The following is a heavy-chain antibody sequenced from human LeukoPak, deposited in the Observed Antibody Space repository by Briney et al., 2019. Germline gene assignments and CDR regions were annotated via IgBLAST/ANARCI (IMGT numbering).Heavy chain of an antibody. CDR3: AGGAPYYYDRGYFDY. D-gene: IGHD3-22*01. CDR1: GFTFSSYS. CDR2: ISSSSSTI. J-gene: IGHJ4*02. V-gene: IGHV3-48*01. Sequence: GGSLRLSCAASGFTFSSYSMNWVRQAPGKGLEGVSYISSSSSTIYYADSVKGRFTISRDNAKNSLYLQMNSLRAEDTAVYYCAGGAPYYYDRGYFDYWGQGTLVTVSS.